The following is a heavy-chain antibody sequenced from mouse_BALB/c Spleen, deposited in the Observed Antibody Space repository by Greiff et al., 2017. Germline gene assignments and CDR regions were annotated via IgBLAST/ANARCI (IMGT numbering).Heavy chain of an antibody. Sequence: EVKLMESGGDLVKPGGSLKLSCAASGFTFSSYGMSWVRQTPDKRLEWVATISSGGSYNYYPDSVKGRFTISRDNAKNTLYLQMSSLKSEDTAMYYCVNDYPHFDYWGQGTTLTVSA. V-gene: IGHV5-6*01. D-gene: IGHD2-4*01. CDR1: GFTFSSYG. CDR3: VNDYPHFDY. J-gene: IGHJ2*01. CDR2: ISSGGSYN.